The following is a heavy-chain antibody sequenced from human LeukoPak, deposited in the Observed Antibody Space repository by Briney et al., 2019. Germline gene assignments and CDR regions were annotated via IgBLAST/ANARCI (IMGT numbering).Heavy chain of an antibody. V-gene: IGHV1-69*13. D-gene: IGHD3-16*01. J-gene: IGHJ5*02. CDR1: GGTFSSYA. Sequence: PVNVSCKASGGTFSSYAISWVRQAPGQGLEWMGGIIPIFGTANYAQKFQGRVTITADESTSTAYMELSSLRSEDTAVYYCARDIPGGRWFDPWGQGTLVTVSS. CDR3: ARDIPGGRWFDP. CDR2: IIPIFGTA.